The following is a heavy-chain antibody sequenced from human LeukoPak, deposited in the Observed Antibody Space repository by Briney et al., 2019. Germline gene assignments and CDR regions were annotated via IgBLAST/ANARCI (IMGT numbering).Heavy chain of an antibody. CDR2: ILTSGTT. CDR1: NGSISSYH. CDR3: ARLRVSGSYLYYFDY. J-gene: IGHJ4*02. V-gene: IGHV4-4*09. D-gene: IGHD1-26*01. Sequence: SETLSLTCTVSNGSISSYHWSWVRQPPGKGLEWIGYILTSGTTNYNPSLKSRLTISVDTSKNQFTLKLSSVTAADTAVYYCARLRVSGSYLYYFDYWGQGTLVTASS.